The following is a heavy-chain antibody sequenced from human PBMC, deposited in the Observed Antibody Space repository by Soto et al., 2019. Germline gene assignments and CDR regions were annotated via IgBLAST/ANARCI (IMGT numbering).Heavy chain of an antibody. V-gene: IGHV3-48*01. CDR3: ARDPDGDHYYYYYYMDV. Sequence: EVQLVESGGGLVQPGGSLRLSCAASGFTFSSYSMNWVRQAPGKGLEWVSYISSSSSTIYYADSVKGRFTISRDNAKNSLYLQMNSLRAEDTAVYYCARDPDGDHYYYYYYMDVWGKGTTVTVSS. J-gene: IGHJ6*03. CDR2: ISSSSSTI. D-gene: IGHD4-17*01. CDR1: GFTFSSYS.